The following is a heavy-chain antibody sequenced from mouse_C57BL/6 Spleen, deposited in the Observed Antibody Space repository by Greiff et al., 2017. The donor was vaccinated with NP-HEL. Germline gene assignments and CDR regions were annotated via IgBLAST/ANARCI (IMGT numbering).Heavy chain of an antibody. CDR3: ARDSRGFAY. V-gene: IGHV5-17*01. Sequence: EVKLQESGGGLVKPGGSLKLSCAASGFTFSDYGMHWVRQAPEKGLAWVAYISSGSSTIYYADTVKGRFTISRDNAKNTLFLQMTSLRSEDTAMYYCARDSRGFAYWGQGTLVTVSA. CDR2: ISSGSSTI. CDR1: GFTFSDYG. J-gene: IGHJ3*01.